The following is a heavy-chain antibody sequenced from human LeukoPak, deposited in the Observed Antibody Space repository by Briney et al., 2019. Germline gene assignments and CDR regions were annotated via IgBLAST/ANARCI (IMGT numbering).Heavy chain of an antibody. CDR1: GFNFSTYA. J-gene: IGHJ4*02. CDR2: ITGGGGTT. V-gene: IGHV3-23*01. Sequence: GGSLRLSCAASGFNFSTYAMTWVRQVPGKGLQWVSSITGGGGTTDYAASVKGRFPISRDNSKNMLFLQMNSLSADDRAIYYCARASGTNGYYQLPINSWGQGILVTVSS. D-gene: IGHD3-3*01. CDR3: ARASGTNGYYQLPINS.